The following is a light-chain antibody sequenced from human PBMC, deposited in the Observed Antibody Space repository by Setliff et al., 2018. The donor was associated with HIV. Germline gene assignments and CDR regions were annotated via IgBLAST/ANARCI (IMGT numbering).Light chain of an antibody. Sequence: QSVLTQPPSASGSPGQSVTISCTGTSSDVGGYNYVAWYQQHPGKAPKLMIYEVSKRPSGVPDRFSGSKSGNTASLTVSGLQAEDEADYYCSSYTSRTPLYVFGTGTKGTVL. J-gene: IGLJ1*01. CDR3: SSYTSRTPLYV. CDR1: SSDVGGYNY. V-gene: IGLV2-8*01. CDR2: EVS.